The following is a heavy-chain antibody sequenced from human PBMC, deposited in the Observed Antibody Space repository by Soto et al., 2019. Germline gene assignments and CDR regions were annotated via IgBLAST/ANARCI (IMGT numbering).Heavy chain of an antibody. Sequence: PGESLKISCKGSGYSFTSYWIGWVRQMPGKGLEWMGIIYPGDSDTRYSPSFQGQVTISADKSISTAYLQWSSLKASDTAMYYCARHVLVVPAATSDIVVVVAATQDPDYYGMDVWGQGTTVTVSS. D-gene: IGHD2-15*01. CDR1: GYSFTSYW. J-gene: IGHJ6*02. CDR3: ARHVLVVPAATSDIVVVVAATQDPDYYGMDV. V-gene: IGHV5-51*01. CDR2: IYPGDSDT.